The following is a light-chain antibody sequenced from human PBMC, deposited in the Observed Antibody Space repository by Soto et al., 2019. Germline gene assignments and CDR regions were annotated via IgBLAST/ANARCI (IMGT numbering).Light chain of an antibody. Sequence: DIQMTQSPSSVSASVGDRVTITCRASQGIGSWLAWYQQKPGKAPKIXIFDASSLESGVPSRFSGSGSATDFTLTISSLQPDDFATYYCQQYNSYSWTFGQGTKV. CDR3: QQYNSYSWT. V-gene: IGKV1-5*01. CDR2: DAS. J-gene: IGKJ1*01. CDR1: QGIGSW.